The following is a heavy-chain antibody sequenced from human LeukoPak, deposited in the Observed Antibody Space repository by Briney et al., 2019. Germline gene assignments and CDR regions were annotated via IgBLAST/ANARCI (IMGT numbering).Heavy chain of an antibody. CDR1: GFTFSSYA. D-gene: IGHD6-19*01. Sequence: GGSLRLSCAASGFTFSSYAMHWVRQAPGKGLEYVSAISSNGGSTYYANSVKGRFTISRDNSKNTLYLQMGSLRAEDMAVYYCARDQGTSGGWPAVGRMGYFDYWGQGTLVTVSS. CDR3: ARDQGTSGGWPAVGRMGYFDY. V-gene: IGHV3-64*01. J-gene: IGHJ4*02. CDR2: ISSNGGST.